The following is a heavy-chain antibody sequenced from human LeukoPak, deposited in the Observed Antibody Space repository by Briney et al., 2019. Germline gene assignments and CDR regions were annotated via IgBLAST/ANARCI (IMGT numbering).Heavy chain of an antibody. V-gene: IGHV1-69*02. D-gene: IGHD7-27*01. CDR3: ASAATGDGGLDAFDI. J-gene: IGHJ3*02. CDR1: GYTLTELS. CDR2: IIPILGIA. Sequence: ASVKVSCTVSGYTLTELSMHWVRQAPGKGLEWMGRIIPILGIANYAQKFQGRVTITADKSTSTAYMELSSLRSEDTAVYYCASAATGDGGLDAFDIWGQGTMVTVSS.